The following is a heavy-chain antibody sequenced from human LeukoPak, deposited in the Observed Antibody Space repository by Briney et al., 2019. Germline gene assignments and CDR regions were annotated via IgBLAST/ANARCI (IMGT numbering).Heavy chain of an antibody. D-gene: IGHD1-26*01. Sequence: GGSLRLSCAASGFTFSSYEMNWVRQAPGKGLEWVSYISGSTTYTNYADSVKGRFTISRDNAKNSLYLQMNSLSAEDTALYYCARREARVFDYWGQGTLVTVSS. CDR3: ARREARVFDY. CDR1: GFTFSSYE. J-gene: IGHJ4*02. V-gene: IGHV3-48*03. CDR2: ISGSTTYT.